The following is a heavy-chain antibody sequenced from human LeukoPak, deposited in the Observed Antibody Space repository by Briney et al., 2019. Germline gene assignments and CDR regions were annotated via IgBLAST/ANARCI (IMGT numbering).Heavy chain of an antibody. J-gene: IGHJ3*01. CDR1: GLIFSNYA. CDR2: ITGNSGTT. V-gene: IGHV3-23*01. D-gene: IGHD2-8*01. CDR3: AKDPNGDYIGAFDA. Sequence: GGSLRLSCAASGLIFSNYAMTWVRQAPEKGLEWVSSITGNSGTTKYADSVRGRFTMSRDNSRNTLYLQMDSLRAEDTAVYYCAKDPNGDYIGAFDAWGQGTMVIVSS.